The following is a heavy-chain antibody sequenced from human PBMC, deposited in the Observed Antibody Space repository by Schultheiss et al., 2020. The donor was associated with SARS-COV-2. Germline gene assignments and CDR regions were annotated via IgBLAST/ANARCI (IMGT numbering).Heavy chain of an antibody. CDR2: IYHSGST. D-gene: IGHD2-15*01. CDR3: ARVSCSGGSCFLDY. J-gene: IGHJ4*02. Sequence: SETLSLTCTVSGGSISSGGYYWSWIRQHPGKGLEWIGYIYHSGSTYYNPSLKSRVTISVDRSKNQFSLKLSSVTAADTAVYYCARVSCSGGSCFLDYWGQGTLVTVSS. V-gene: IGHV4-30-2*01. CDR1: GGSISSGGYY.